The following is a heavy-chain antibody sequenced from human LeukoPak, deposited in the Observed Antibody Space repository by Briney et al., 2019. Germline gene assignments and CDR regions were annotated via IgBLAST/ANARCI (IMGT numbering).Heavy chain of an antibody. CDR2: ISGSGGST. D-gene: IGHD2-21*02. V-gene: IGHV3-23*01. CDR1: GFTFSSYA. CDR3: TISYCGDDCYAFDV. Sequence: GGSLRLSCAASGFTFSSYAMSWVRQAPGKGLEWVSVISGSGGSTYYADSVKGRFTISRDNSKNTLYLQMNSLRAEDTAVYYCTISYCGDDCYAFDVWGQGTMVTVSS. J-gene: IGHJ3*01.